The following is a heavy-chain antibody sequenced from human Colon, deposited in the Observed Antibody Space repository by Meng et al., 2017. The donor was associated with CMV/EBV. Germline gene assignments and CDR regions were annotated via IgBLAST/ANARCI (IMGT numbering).Heavy chain of an antibody. J-gene: IGHJ4*02. V-gene: IGHV1-18*01. CDR1: GYTFTSYG. CDR2: ISAYNGNT. D-gene: IGHD3-3*01. CDR3: ARDRSTIFGVSRFDY. Sequence: GESLKISWKASGYTFTSYGISWVRQAPGQGLEWMGWISAYNGNTNYAQKLQGRVTMTTDTSTSTAYMELRSLRSDDTAVYYCARDRSTIFGVSRFDYWGQGTLVTVSS.